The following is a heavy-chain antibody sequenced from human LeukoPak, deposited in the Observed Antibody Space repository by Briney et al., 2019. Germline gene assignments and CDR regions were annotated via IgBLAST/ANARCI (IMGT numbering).Heavy chain of an antibody. CDR1: GYTFTSYY. CDR2: INPSGGST. V-gene: IGHV1-46*01. Sequence: ASVKVSCRASGYTFTSYYMHWVRQAPGQGLEWMGIINPSGGSTSYAQKFQGRVTMTRDMSTSTVYMKLSSLRSEDTAVYYCARENSSSWTPIDYWGQGTLVTVSS. J-gene: IGHJ4*02. CDR3: ARENSSSWTPIDY. D-gene: IGHD6-13*01.